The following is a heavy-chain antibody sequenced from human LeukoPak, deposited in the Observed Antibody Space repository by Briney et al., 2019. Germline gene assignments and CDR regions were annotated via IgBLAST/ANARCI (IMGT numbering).Heavy chain of an antibody. CDR1: GFTFSSYS. Sequence: GGSLRLSCAASGFTFSSYSMNWVRQAPGKGLEWVSSISSSSYIYYADSVKGRFTISRDNAKNSLYLQMNSLRAEDTAVYYCAREAHDSSGYYYYYYMDVWGKGTTVTISS. CDR3: AREAHDSSGYYYYYYMDV. V-gene: IGHV3-21*01. J-gene: IGHJ6*03. D-gene: IGHD3-22*01. CDR2: ISSSSYI.